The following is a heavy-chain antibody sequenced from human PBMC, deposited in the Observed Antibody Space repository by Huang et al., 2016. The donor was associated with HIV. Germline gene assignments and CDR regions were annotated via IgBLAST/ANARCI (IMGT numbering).Heavy chain of an antibody. CDR1: GGSISSSSYY. CDR2: IYDSGRT. J-gene: IGHJ3*02. V-gene: IGHV4-39*01. Sequence: QLQLQESGPGLVKPSETLSLTCSVSGGSISSSSYYWGWIRQPPGKGLEWIGSIYDSGRTSYNPALKSRVTISVDTSKNQFSLRLSSVTAADTSVYYCARHMDCSSSSCLAGGHERGPFDMWGQGTMVTVSS. CDR3: ARHMDCSSSSCLAGGHERGPFDM. D-gene: IGHD2-2*01.